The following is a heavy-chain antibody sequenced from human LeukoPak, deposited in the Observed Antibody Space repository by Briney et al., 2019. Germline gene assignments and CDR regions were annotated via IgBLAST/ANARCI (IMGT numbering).Heavy chain of an antibody. CDR3: ARAYCSGGSCYQESGFYYYYMDV. V-gene: IGHV4-34*01. CDR2: INHSGST. Sequence: SETLSLTCAVYGGSFCGYYWSWIRQPPGKGLEWIGEINHSGSTNYNPSLKSRVTISVDTSKNQFSLKLSSVTAADTAVYYCARAYCSGGSCYQESGFYYYYMDVWGKGTTVTVSS. J-gene: IGHJ6*03. CDR1: GGSFCGYY. D-gene: IGHD2-15*01.